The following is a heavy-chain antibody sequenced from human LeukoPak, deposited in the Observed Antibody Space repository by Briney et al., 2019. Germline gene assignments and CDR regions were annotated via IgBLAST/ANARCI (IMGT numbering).Heavy chain of an antibody. V-gene: IGHV3-30-3*02. CDR2: ISYDGSNK. CDR3: AKLSAGSSRWVDY. D-gene: IGHD6-13*01. CDR1: GFTFSSYA. J-gene: IGHJ4*02. Sequence: PGGSLRLSCAASGFTFSSYAMHWVRQAPGKGLEWVAVISYDGSNKCYADSVKGRFTISRDNSKNTLYLQMISLRAEDTAVYYCAKLSAGSSRWVDYWGQGSLVTVSS.